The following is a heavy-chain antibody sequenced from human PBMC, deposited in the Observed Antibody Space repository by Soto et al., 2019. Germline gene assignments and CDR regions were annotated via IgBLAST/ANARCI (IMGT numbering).Heavy chain of an antibody. J-gene: IGHJ6*02. CDR1: GFTFSNYA. CDR2: IAYNGNNK. Sequence: QVQLVESGGGVVQPGRSLRLSCAVSGFTFSNYAMHWVRQAPGKGLEWVAVIAYNGNNKYYADSVKGRFTISRDNSKNTLYLQMHSLRREDTAVYYCASTSGPYYYYGMDVWGHGTTATVSS. V-gene: IGHV3-30-3*01. CDR3: ASTSGPYYYYGMDV. D-gene: IGHD2-8*01.